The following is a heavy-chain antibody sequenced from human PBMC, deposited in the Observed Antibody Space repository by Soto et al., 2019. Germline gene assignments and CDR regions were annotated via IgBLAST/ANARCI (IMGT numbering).Heavy chain of an antibody. D-gene: IGHD3-22*01. J-gene: IGHJ4*02. V-gene: IGHV3-33*01. CDR3: ARDPDSSGYYPDY. CDR2: IWYDGSNK. Sequence: PGGSLRLSCAASGFTFSSYGMHWVRQAPGKGLEWVAVIWYDGSNKYYADSVKGRFTISRDNSKNTLYLQMNSLGAEDTAVYYCARDPDSSGYYPDYWGQGTLVTVSS. CDR1: GFTFSSYG.